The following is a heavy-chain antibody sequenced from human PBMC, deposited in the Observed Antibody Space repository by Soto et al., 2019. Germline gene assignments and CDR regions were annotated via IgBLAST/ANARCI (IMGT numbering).Heavy chain of an antibody. CDR2: IYYSGST. D-gene: IGHD2-15*01. V-gene: IGHV4-59*01. Sequence: PSETLSLTCTVSGGSISSYYWSWIRQPPGKGLEWIGYIYYSGSTNYNPSLKSRVTISVDTSKNQFSLKLSSVTAADTAVYYCARDQGCSGGSCYSDYYYYGMDVGGQGTTVTVSS. CDR1: GGSISSYY. J-gene: IGHJ6*02. CDR3: ARDQGCSGGSCYSDYYYYGMDV.